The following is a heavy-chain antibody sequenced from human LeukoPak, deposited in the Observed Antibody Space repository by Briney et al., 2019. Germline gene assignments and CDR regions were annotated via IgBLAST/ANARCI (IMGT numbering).Heavy chain of an antibody. Sequence: GGSLRLSCAASGFTFSSYGMNWVRQAPGKGLEWVSSISSSSSYIYYADSVKGRFTISRDNAKNSLYLQMNSLRAEDTAVYYCAAPGGCSSTSCYYSYWGQGTLVTVSS. D-gene: IGHD2-2*01. CDR3: AAPGGCSSTSCYYSY. CDR1: GFTFSSYG. CDR2: ISSSSSYI. V-gene: IGHV3-21*01. J-gene: IGHJ4*02.